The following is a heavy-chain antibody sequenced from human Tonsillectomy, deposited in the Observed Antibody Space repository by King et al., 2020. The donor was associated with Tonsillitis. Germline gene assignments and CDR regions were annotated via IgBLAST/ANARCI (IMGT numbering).Heavy chain of an antibody. CDR2: ISTDGGSP. CDR3: VKDSCWGGDCYYFDD. J-gene: IGHJ4*02. CDR1: GFMFSSYA. V-gene: IGHV3-64D*06. Sequence: EVQLVESGGGLVQPGGSLRLSCSASGFMFSSYAMYWVRQAPGKGLEYVSAISTDGGSPHYADSVKGRFTISRDNSKNTLYLQMSSLRAADSALYYCVKDSCWGGDCYYFDDWGQGTLVTVSS. D-gene: IGHD2-21*02.